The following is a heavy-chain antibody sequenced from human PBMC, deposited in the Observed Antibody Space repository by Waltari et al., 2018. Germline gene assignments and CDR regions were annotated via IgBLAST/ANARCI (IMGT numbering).Heavy chain of an antibody. CDR2: ISWNSGSR. CDR1: GFTFDDYA. Sequence: EVQLVESGGGLVQPGRSLRLSCAASGFTFDDYAMHWVRTAPGQGLEWVSGISWNSGSRAYADSVKGRFTISRDNAKNSLYLQMNSLRAEDMALYYCAKGRRDGYNLDAFDIWGQGTMVTVSS. V-gene: IGHV3-9*03. CDR3: AKGRRDGYNLDAFDI. D-gene: IGHD5-12*01. J-gene: IGHJ3*02.